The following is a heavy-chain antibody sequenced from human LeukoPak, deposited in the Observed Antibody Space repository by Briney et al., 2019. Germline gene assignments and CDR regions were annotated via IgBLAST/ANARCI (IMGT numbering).Heavy chain of an antibody. V-gene: IGHV3-30*02. CDR2: IRYDGSNK. Sequence: PGGSLRLSCAASGFTFSNYGMHWVRQAPGKGLEWVTFIRYDGSNKYYADSVKGRFTISRDNSKNTLYLQMDSLRAEDTAVYYCAKTPGRQQLGEYYFDYWGQGTLVTVSS. CDR3: AKTPGRQQLGEYYFDY. CDR1: GFTFSNYG. J-gene: IGHJ4*02. D-gene: IGHD6-13*01.